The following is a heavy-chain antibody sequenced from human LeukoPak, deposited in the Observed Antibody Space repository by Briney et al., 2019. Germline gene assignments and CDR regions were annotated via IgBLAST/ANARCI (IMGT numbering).Heavy chain of an antibody. CDR1: GYTFTSYG. J-gene: IGHJ6*03. V-gene: IGHV1-18*01. CDR2: ISAYNGNT. CDR3: ARETAVAVYYYYYMDV. D-gene: IGHD6-19*01. Sequence: AASVKVSCKASGYTFTSYGISWVRQAPGQGLEWMGWISAYNGNTNYAQKLQGRVTMTTDTSTSTAYMELRSLRSDDTAVYYCARETAVAVYYYYYMDVWGKGTTVTVSS.